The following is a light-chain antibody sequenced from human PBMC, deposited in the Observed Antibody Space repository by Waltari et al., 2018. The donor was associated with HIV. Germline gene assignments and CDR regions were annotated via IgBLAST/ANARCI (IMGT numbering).Light chain of an antibody. Sequence: ETVLTQSPAILSLSPGERATRSCRASQSIDIYLAWYQQRPGQAPRFLIYDASNRATGIPPRFSGSGCETDFTLTISVLEPEDVAVYYCQQRKHWPPLAFGGGTKVEI. V-gene: IGKV3-11*01. CDR3: QQRKHWPPLA. CDR1: QSIDIY. CDR2: DAS. J-gene: IGKJ4*01.